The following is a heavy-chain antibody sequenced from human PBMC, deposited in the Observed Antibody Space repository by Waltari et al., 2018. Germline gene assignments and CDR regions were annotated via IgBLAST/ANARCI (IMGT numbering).Heavy chain of an antibody. Sequence: QVQLVQSGAEVKKPGASVKVSCKASGYTFTGYYMHWVRQAPGQGLEWMGWINPNSGGTNYAQKFQGRVTMTRDTSISTAYMELSRLRSDDTAVYYCARGGRSGLVLMVYAVYYYYGMDVWGQGTTVTVSS. CDR3: ARGGRSGLVLMVYAVYYYYGMDV. CDR2: INPNSGGT. CDR1: GYTFTGYY. D-gene: IGHD2-8*01. J-gene: IGHJ6*02. V-gene: IGHV1-2*02.